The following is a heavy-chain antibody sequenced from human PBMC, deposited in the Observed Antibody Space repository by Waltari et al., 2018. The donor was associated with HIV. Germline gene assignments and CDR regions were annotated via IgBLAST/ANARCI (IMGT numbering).Heavy chain of an antibody. V-gene: IGHV1-3*01. Sequence: QVQLVQSGAEVKKPGASVKVSCKASGYTFTSYAMHWVRQAPGQRLEWMGWINAGNGNTKYSQKFQGRVTITRDTSASTAYMELSSLRSEDTAVYYCARVGPYCTGGVCYREDYFWYFDLWGRGTLVTVSS. CDR1: GYTFTSYA. CDR2: INAGNGNT. J-gene: IGHJ2*01. D-gene: IGHD2-8*02. CDR3: ARVGPYCTGGVCYREDYFWYFDL.